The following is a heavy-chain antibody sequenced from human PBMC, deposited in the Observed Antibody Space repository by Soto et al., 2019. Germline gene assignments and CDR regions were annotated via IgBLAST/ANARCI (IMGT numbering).Heavy chain of an antibody. CDR1: GGSISTSNW. J-gene: IGHJ4*02. CDR3: ARARATIAAAAIFDC. CDR2: VYRTGST. V-gene: IGHV4-4*02. D-gene: IGHD6-13*01. Sequence: QVQLQESGPGLVKPSGTLSLTCAVSGGSISTSNWWSWVRQPPGKGLEWIGEVYRTGSTNYNPSLHSRVNVSIAKSKNQFSLKLTSVTAADTAVYSCARARATIAAAAIFDCWGQGTLVTVSS.